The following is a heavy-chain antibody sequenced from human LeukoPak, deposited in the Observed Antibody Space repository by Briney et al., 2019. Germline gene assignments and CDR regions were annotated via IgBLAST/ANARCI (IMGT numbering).Heavy chain of an antibody. Sequence: GGSLRLSCAASGFTFSSYGMHWVRQAPGKGLEWVAVIWYDGSNKYYADSVKGRFTISRDNSKNTLYLQMNSLRAEDTAVYYCAKDKRRDGYIDYWGQGTLVTVSS. D-gene: IGHD5-24*01. V-gene: IGHV3-33*06. CDR2: IWYDGSNK. J-gene: IGHJ4*02. CDR1: GFTFSSYG. CDR3: AKDKRRDGYIDY.